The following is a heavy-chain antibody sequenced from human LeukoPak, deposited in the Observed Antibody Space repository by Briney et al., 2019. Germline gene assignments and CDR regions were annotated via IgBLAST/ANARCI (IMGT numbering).Heavy chain of an antibody. CDR3: ARHARSSTWYGRWFDP. J-gene: IGHJ5*02. CDR2: IYYNGST. V-gene: IGHV4-59*01. D-gene: IGHD6-13*01. CDR1: GGSISNYY. Sequence: SETLSLTCIVSGGSISNYYWSWIRQPPGKGLEWIGFIYYNGSTNYNPSLKSRVDISVDTSKNQFSLKLSSVTAADTAIYYCARHARSSTWYGRWFDPWGQGTLVSVSS.